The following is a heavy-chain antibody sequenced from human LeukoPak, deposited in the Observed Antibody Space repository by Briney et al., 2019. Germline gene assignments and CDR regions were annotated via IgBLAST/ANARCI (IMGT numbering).Heavy chain of an antibody. D-gene: IGHD6-6*01. CDR3: ARPLSGYSSSLAY. J-gene: IGHJ4*02. Sequence: GGSLRLSCAASGFTVSSNYMSWVRQAPGKGLEWVSVIYSGGSTYYADSVKGRFTISRDNAKNTLYLQMNSLRAEDTAVYYCARPLSGYSSSLAYWGQGTLVTVSS. CDR1: GFTVSSNY. CDR2: IYSGGST. V-gene: IGHV3-53*01.